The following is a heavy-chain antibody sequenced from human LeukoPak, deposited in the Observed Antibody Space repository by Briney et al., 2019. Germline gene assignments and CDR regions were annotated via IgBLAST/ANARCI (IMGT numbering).Heavy chain of an antibody. CDR2: IYHSGST. D-gene: IGHD6-6*01. CDR3: ARHLAQYSSSPFDY. CDR1: GYSISSGYY. V-gene: IGHV4-38-2*01. Sequence: KPSETLSLTCAVSGYSISSGYYWGWIRQPPGKGLEWIGSIYHSGSTYYNPSLKSRVTISVDTPKNQFSLKLSSVTAADTAVYYCARHLAQYSSSPFDYWGQGTLVTVSS. J-gene: IGHJ4*02.